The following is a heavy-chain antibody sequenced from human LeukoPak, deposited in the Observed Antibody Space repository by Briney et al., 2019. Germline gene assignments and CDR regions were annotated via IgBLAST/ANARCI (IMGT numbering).Heavy chain of an antibody. V-gene: IGHV3-33*01. CDR1: GFNFSNYG. CDR2: IWYDGSNK. D-gene: IGHD6-25*01. CDR3: TANFDI. J-gene: IGHJ3*02. Sequence: PGGSLRLSCAASGFNFSNYGIHWVRQAPGKGLEWVTVIWYDGSNKYYIDSVKGRFTISRDNSKNTSYLQMNSLRAEDTAVYYCTANFDIWGQGTMVTVS.